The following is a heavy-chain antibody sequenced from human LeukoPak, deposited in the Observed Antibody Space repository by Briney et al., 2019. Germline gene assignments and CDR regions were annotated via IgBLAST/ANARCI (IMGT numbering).Heavy chain of an antibody. CDR3: ARVATRYFDWLLNY. Sequence: GGSLRLSCAASGFTFSSYAMHWVRQVPGKGLEWVSGISWNSGSIGYADSVKGRFTISGDNAKNSLYLQMNSLRAEDTAVYYCARVATRYFDWLLNYWGQGTLVTDSS. V-gene: IGHV3-9*01. D-gene: IGHD3-9*01. CDR2: ISWNSGSI. CDR1: GFTFSSYA. J-gene: IGHJ4*02.